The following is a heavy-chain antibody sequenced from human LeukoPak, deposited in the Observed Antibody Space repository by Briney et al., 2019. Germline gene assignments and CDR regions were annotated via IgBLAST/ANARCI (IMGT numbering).Heavy chain of an antibody. CDR1: GYSFITHW. J-gene: IGHJ4*02. CDR2: IYPGDSDT. D-gene: IGHD3-10*01. V-gene: IGHV5-51*01. Sequence: GESLRISCKASGYSFITHWIAWVRQTPGKGLEWRGIIYPGDSDTKYSPSFQGQVTISADKSISTAYLQWSSLKASDTAMYYCAKGAGGSGSTYPSFWGQGTLVTVSS. CDR3: AKGAGGSGSTYPSF.